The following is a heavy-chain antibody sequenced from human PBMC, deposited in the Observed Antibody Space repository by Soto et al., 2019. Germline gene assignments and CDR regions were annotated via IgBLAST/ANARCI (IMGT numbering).Heavy chain of an antibody. V-gene: IGHV4-34*01. J-gene: IGHJ6*02. CDR3: ASCRPRYSSRGELRYGMEV. D-gene: IGHD6-13*01. Sequence: SETLSLTCAVYGGSFSGYYWSWIRQPPGKGLEWIGEINHSGSTNYNTSLKSRVTISVDTSKNQFSLKLTSVTAADMAVYYCASCRPRYSSRGELRYGMEVWGQGTTVSV. CDR1: GGSFSGYY. CDR2: INHSGST.